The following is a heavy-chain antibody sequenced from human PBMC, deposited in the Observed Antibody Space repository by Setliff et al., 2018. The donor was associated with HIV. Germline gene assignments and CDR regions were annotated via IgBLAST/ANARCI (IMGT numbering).Heavy chain of an antibody. J-gene: IGHJ3*02. CDR2: VYASGT. Sequence: SETLSLTCTVSGGSIGTYYWNWIRLPAGKGLEWIGRVYASGTNYNPSLKSRVTMSLDTSKRQFSLKLTSVTAADTAVYYCAREGLWNCRGGTCNDGLDIWGQGTKVTVSS. D-gene: IGHD2-15*01. CDR3: AREGLWNCRGGTCNDGLDI. CDR1: GGSIGTYY. V-gene: IGHV4-4*07.